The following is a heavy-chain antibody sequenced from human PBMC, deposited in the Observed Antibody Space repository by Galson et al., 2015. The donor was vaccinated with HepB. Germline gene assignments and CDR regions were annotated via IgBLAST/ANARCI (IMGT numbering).Heavy chain of an antibody. CDR1: GYTFTSYY. CDR2: INPSGGST. D-gene: IGHD3-10*01. CDR3: ARAEFGGPLGAPLGDY. V-gene: IGHV1-46*01. Sequence: SVKVSCKASGYTFTSYYMHWVRQAPGQGLEWMGIINPSGGSTSYAQKFQGRVTMTRDTSTSTVYMELSSLRSEDTAVYYCARAEFGGPLGAPLGDYWGQGTLVTVSS. J-gene: IGHJ4*02.